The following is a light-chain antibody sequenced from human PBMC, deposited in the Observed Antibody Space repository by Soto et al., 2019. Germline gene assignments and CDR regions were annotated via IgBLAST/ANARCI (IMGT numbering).Light chain of an antibody. Sequence: QSALTQPPSASGSPGQSVTISCTGTSSDVGGSNYVSWYQQYTGKAPKLIIFEVSQRPSGVPDRFSGSKSGITASLTVSGLQAKDEADYYCSSYAGGNNLFFGGGTKLTVL. V-gene: IGLV2-8*01. J-gene: IGLJ2*01. CDR1: SSDVGGSNY. CDR2: EVS. CDR3: SSYAGGNNLF.